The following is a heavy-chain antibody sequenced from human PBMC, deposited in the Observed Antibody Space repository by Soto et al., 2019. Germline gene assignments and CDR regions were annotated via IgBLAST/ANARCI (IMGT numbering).Heavy chain of an antibody. Sequence: EVQLLESGGGLVQPGGSLRLSCAASGITFSSYAINWVCQAPGKGLEWVSAISGSGGRTYYGDSGKGRFTIARENSKKTLYLQMNSLRAEDTAVYYCAKAWGDCPFADWGQGTLVTVSS. V-gene: IGHV3-23*01. CDR1: GITFSSYA. CDR2: ISGSGGRT. J-gene: IGHJ4*02. CDR3: AKAWGDCPFAD. D-gene: IGHD2-21*02.